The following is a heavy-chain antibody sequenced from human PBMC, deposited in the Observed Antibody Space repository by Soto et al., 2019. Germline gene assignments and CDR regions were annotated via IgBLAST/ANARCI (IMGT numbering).Heavy chain of an antibody. CDR2: IYYSGST. CDR1: GGSISSYY. V-gene: IGHV4-59*12. Sequence: SETLSLTCTVSGGSISSYYWSWIRQPPGKGLEWIGYIYYSGSTYYNPSLKSRVTISVDTSKDQFSLKLSSVTAADTAVYYCARDFTDSSGPTLGMGVWGQGTTVTVSS. J-gene: IGHJ6*02. CDR3: ARDFTDSSGPTLGMGV. D-gene: IGHD6-19*01.